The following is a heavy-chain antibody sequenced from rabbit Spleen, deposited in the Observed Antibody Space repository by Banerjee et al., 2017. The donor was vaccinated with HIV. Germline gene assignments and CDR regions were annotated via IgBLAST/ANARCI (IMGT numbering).Heavy chain of an antibody. D-gene: IGHD8-1*01. CDR1: GFSFSYGYV. CDR3: ARDAGSSFSTYGMDL. V-gene: IGHV1S45*01. CDR2: IYAGSSGST. Sequence: QEQLVESGGGLVKPEGSLTLTCTASGFSFSYGYVMCWVRQAPGKGLEWIASIYAGSSGSTYSATWAKGRFTISKTSSTTVTLQMTSLTAADTATYFCARDAGSSFSTYGMDLWGQGTLVTVS. J-gene: IGHJ6*01.